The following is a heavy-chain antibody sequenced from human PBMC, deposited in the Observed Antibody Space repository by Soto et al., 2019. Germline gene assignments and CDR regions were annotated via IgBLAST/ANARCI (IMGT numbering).Heavy chain of an antibody. CDR1: GGSISSYY. V-gene: IGHV4-59*01. D-gene: IGHD5-12*01. J-gene: IGHJ4*02. CDR3: PRGPETWLQPFDF. CDR2: IYYSGST. Sequence: SETLSLTCTVSGGSISSYYWSWIRQPPGKGLEWIGYIYYSGSTNYNPSLKSRVTISVDTSKNQFSLKLSSVTAADTAVYYCPRGPETWLQPFDFCGQGTLVTVSS.